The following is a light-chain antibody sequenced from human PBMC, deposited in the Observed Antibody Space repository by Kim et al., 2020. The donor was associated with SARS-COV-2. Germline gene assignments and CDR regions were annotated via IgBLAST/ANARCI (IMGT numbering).Light chain of an antibody. J-gene: IGKJ4*01. CDR2: MAS. CDR1: QSINNW. V-gene: IGKV1-5*03. CDR3: QQDNSYPLT. Sequence: DIQMTQSPSTLSASVGDRVTITCRDSQSINNWLAWYQQKPGKAPKLLIYMASTLESGVPSRFSGSGSGTEFTLTISSLQPDDFATYYCQQDNSYPLTFGGGTKVEI.